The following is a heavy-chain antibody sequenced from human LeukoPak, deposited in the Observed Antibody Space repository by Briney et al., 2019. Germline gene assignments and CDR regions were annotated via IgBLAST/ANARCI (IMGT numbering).Heavy chain of an antibody. CDR3: ARQDIVVVPAATFPYYYYGMDV. V-gene: IGHV1-69*13. Sequence: SVKVSCKASGGTFSSYAISWVRQAPGQGLEWMGGIIPIFGTANYAQKFRGRVTITEDDSTGTAYMELSSLRSEDTAVYYCARQDIVVVPAATFPYYYYGMDVWGQGTTVTVSS. D-gene: IGHD2-2*01. CDR1: GGTFSSYA. J-gene: IGHJ6*02. CDR2: IIPIFGTA.